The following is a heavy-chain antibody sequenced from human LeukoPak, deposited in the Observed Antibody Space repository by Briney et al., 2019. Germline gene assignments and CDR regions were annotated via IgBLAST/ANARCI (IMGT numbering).Heavy chain of an antibody. CDR2: INPSGGST. CDR1: GCTFTSYY. Sequence: ASVKVSCKASGCTFTSYYMHWVRQAPGQGLEWMGIINPSGGSTSYAEKFQGRVTMTRDTSTSTVYMELSSLRSEDTAVYYCAREGGTTVVTRYYFDYWGQGTLVTVSS. D-gene: IGHD4-23*01. CDR3: AREGGTTVVTRYYFDY. V-gene: IGHV1-46*01. J-gene: IGHJ4*02.